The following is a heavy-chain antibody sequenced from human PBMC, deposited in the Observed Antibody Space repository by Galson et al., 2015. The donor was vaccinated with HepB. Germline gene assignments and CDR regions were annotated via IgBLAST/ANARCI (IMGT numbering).Heavy chain of an antibody. CDR1: GGTFSSYA. D-gene: IGHD6-13*01. J-gene: IGHJ3*02. CDR3: ASGGVSSSWYDAFDI. Sequence: SVKVSCKASGGTFSSYAISWVRQAPGQGLEWMGGIIPIFGTANYAQKFQGRVTITADESTSTAYMELSSLRSEDTAVYYCASGGVSSSWYDAFDIWGQGTMVTVSS. V-gene: IGHV1-69*13. CDR2: IIPIFGTA.